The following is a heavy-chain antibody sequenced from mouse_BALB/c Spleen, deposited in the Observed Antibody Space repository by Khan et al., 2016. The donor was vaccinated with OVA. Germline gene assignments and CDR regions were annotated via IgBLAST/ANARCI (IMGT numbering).Heavy chain of an antibody. J-gene: IGHJ1*01. CDR3: AICYDYETSYFDV. D-gene: IGHD2-4*01. CDR2: IYPGTGSI. V-gene: IGHV1S132*01. Sequence: QVQLQQSGAELVRPGASVKLSCKTSGYIFTSYWIHWVKQRSGQGIEWIARIYPGTGSIFFNEKFKGKATLTADKSSSTAYMQLSSLKSEDSAVYFGAICYDYETSYFDVWGAGTTVTVSS. CDR1: GYIFTSYW.